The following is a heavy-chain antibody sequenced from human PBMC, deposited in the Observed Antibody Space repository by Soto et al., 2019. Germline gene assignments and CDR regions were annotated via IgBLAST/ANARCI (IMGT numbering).Heavy chain of an antibody. J-gene: IGHJ3*01. V-gene: IGHV1-8*01. D-gene: IGHD1-26*01. CDR1: GYTFTHHD. Sequence: QVQLVQSGAEVKKPGASVRVSCTASGYTFTHHDVNWVRQPPGQGPEWMGWMNPKSVETGYARIFQGRVKMNRDTSISTAYMELRSLRSGGTDIYFCARGIAGGSTRAFDVWGQGTKVTVSS. CDR2: MNPKSVET. CDR3: ARGIAGGSTRAFDV.